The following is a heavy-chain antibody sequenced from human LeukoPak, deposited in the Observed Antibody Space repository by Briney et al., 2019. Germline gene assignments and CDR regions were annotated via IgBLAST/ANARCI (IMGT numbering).Heavy chain of an antibody. V-gene: IGHV1-2*02. CDR3: ARDNPRHYDSSGHPS. CDR1: GYTFTGYY. J-gene: IGHJ4*02. D-gene: IGHD3-22*01. Sequence: ASVKVSCKASGYTFTGYYMHWVRQAPGQGLEWMGWINPNSGGTNYAQKFQGRVTMTRDTSISTAYMELSRLRSDDTAVYYCARDNPRHYDSSGHPSWGQETLVTVSS. CDR2: INPNSGGT.